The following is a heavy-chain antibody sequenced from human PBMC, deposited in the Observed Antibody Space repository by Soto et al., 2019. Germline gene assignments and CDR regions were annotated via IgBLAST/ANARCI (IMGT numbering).Heavy chain of an antibody. CDR1: GGSVSSGSYY. J-gene: IGHJ4*02. V-gene: IGHV4-61*01. D-gene: IGHD6-19*01. CDR3: ARDAIEVAGTGYSFDY. CDR2: IYYSGST. Sequence: SETLSLTCTVSGGSVSSGSYYWSWIRQPPGKGLEWIGYIYYSGSTNYNPSLKSRVTISVDTSKNQFSLKLSSVTAADTAVYYCARDAIEVAGTGYSFDYWGQGTLVTVSS.